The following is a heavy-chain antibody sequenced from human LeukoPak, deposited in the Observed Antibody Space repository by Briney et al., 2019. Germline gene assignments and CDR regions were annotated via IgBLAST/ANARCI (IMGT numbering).Heavy chain of an antibody. V-gene: IGHV4-31*03. J-gene: IGHJ4*02. D-gene: IGHD5-18*01. CDR1: GGSISSGGYY. Sequence: PSETLSLTCTVSGGSISSGGYYWSWIRQHPGKGLEWIGYIYYSGSTYYNPSLKSRVTISVDTSKNQFSLKLSSVTAADTAVYYCARGDTAMVMVGGYFDYWGQGTLVTVSS. CDR2: IYYSGST. CDR3: ARGDTAMVMVGGYFDY.